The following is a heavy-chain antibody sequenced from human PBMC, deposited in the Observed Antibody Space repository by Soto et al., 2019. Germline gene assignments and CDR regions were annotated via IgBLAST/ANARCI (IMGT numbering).Heavy chain of an antibody. CDR2: ISPSDSAA. D-gene: IGHD1-1*01. CDR3: ARTLKKQLPPYYYAMDV. CDR1: GFTFSRYE. Sequence: EEQLVESGGGLVHPGGSLRLSCSASGFTFSRYEMNWVRQGPGRGLEWISYISPSDSAAYYADSVKGRFTISRDNAKNTLILQMNSLRAEDTAVYYCARTLKKQLPPYYYAMDVWGQGTTVTVSS. V-gene: IGHV3-48*03. J-gene: IGHJ6*02.